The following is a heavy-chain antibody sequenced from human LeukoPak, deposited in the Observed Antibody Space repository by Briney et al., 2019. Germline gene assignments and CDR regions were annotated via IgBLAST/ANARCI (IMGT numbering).Heavy chain of an antibody. CDR1: EFTFSSNA. V-gene: IGHV3-23*01. J-gene: IGHJ4*02. D-gene: IGHD6-13*01. CDR2: ITASGGST. Sequence: GGSLRLSCAASEFTFSSNAMSWVRQAPGKGLEGSSTITASGGSTYYADSVKGRLTISRDNSKNTLYLQMNSLRAEDAALYYCAKRAAGPTYYFEYWGRGTLVTVSS. CDR3: AKRAAGPTYYFEY.